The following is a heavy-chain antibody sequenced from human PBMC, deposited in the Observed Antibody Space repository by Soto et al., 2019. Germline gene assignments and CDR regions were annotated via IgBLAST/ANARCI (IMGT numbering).Heavy chain of an antibody. J-gene: IGHJ6*02. Sequence: QVQLQQWGAGLLKPSETLSLTCAVYGGSFSGYYWSWIRQPPGEGLECIGEVNHSGSTNYNPSLKSRVTISVDTSKNQFSLKRSSVTAADTAVYYCARGRGYCSGGSCYSYYYFGMDVWGQGTTVTVSS. CDR3: ARGRGYCSGGSCYSYYYFGMDV. D-gene: IGHD2-15*01. V-gene: IGHV4-34*01. CDR2: VNHSGST. CDR1: GGSFSGYY.